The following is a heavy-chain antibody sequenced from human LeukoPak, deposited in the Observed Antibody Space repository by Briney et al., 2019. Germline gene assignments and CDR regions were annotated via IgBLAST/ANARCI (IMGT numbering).Heavy chain of an antibody. CDR2: IKSKTDGGTT. D-gene: IGHD6-13*01. V-gene: IGHV3-15*01. Sequence: GGSLRLSCAASGFTLSNAWMSWVRQAPGKGLEWVGRIKSKTDGGTTDYAAPVKGRFTISRDDSKNTLYLQMNSLKTEDTAVYYCAKDHSLFQYQQLGLFDYWGQGTLATVSS. CDR3: AKDHSLFQYQQLGLFDY. CDR1: GFTLSNAW. J-gene: IGHJ4*02.